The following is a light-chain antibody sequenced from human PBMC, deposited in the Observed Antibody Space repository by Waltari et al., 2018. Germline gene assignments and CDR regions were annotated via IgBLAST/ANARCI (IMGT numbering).Light chain of an antibody. Sequence: QSVLTQPPSTSGTPGQRVSISCSGSSSNIGNNYVFWYQHLPGTAPKLLIYRNNQRPPGVPDRFSGSKSGTSASLAISGLRPEDEATYDCAAWDDSLSVSYVFGTGTKVTVL. CDR1: SSNIGNNY. V-gene: IGLV1-47*01. CDR2: RNN. J-gene: IGLJ1*01. CDR3: AAWDDSLSVSYV.